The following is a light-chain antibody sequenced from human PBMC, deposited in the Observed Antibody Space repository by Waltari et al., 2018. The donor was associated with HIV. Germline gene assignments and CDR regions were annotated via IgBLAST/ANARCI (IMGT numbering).Light chain of an antibody. CDR2: GAS. CDR1: QSVSSNY. J-gene: IGKJ2*01. V-gene: IGKV3-20*01. Sequence: EIVLTQSPGTLSLSPGERATLSCRASQSVSSNYLAWYQHKPGQAPRLLFYGASTRATDIPDRFSGSGSGTDFTLTISRLEPEDFAVYYCQQYGSSPPYTFGQGTKLDIK. CDR3: QQYGSSPPYT.